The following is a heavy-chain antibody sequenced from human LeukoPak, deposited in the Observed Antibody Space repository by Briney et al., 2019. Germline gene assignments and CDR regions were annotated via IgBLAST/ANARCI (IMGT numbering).Heavy chain of an antibody. CDR2: ISSSGNII. V-gene: IGHV3-11*01. J-gene: IGHJ6*03. Sequence: GGSLRLSCAASGFTFSDYYMSWIRQAPGEGLEWVSYISSSGNIIYYGDSVKGRVTISRDNAKNSLFLQMNSLRAEDTAVYYCARTPVLGYMDVWGKGATVTISS. D-gene: IGHD2-15*01. CDR3: ARTPVLGYMDV. CDR1: GFTFSDYY.